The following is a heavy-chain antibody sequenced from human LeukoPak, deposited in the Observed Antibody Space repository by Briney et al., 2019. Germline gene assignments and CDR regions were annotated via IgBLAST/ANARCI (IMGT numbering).Heavy chain of an antibody. J-gene: IGHJ5*02. D-gene: IGHD6-13*01. Sequence: PSETLSLTCTVSGGSISSYYWSWIRQPAGKGLEWIGRIYTSGSTNYNPSLKSRVTISVDTSKNQFSLKLSSVTAADTAVYYCARGILEGIAAAGKGWFDPWGQGTLVTVSS. CDR1: GGSISSYY. CDR2: IYTSGST. CDR3: ARGILEGIAAAGKGWFDP. V-gene: IGHV4-4*07.